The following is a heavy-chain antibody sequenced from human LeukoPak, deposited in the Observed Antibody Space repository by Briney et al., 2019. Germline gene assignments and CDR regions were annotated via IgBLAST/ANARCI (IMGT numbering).Heavy chain of an antibody. CDR3: ARGGTYSSSWAARY. Sequence: ASVKVSCKASGYTFTGYYMHWVRQAPGQGLEWMGWINPNSGGTSYAQKFQGRVTMTRDTSISTAYMELSRLRSDDTAVYYCARGGTYSSSWAARYWGQGTLVTVSS. V-gene: IGHV1-2*02. CDR2: INPNSGGT. J-gene: IGHJ4*02. CDR1: GYTFTGYY. D-gene: IGHD6-13*01.